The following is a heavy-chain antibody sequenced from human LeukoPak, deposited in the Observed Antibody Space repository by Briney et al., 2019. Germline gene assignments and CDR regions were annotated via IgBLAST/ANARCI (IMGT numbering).Heavy chain of an antibody. CDR3: ARDLNWVFDY. Sequence: GGSLRLSCAVSGFTLSSFSMNWVRQAPGKGLEWVSYITSDSGTIRYADSVKGRFTISRDNAKNSLYLQMKSLREEDTAVYYCARDLNWVFDYWGQGILVTVSS. D-gene: IGHD7-27*01. CDR2: ITSDSGTI. V-gene: IGHV3-48*02. CDR1: GFTLSSFS. J-gene: IGHJ4*02.